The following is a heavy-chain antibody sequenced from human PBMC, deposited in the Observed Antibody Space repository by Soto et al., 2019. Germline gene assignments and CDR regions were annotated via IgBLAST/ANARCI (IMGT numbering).Heavy chain of an antibody. Sequence: SETLSLTCTVSGGSISSYYWSWIRQPPGKGLEWIGHIYYSGSTNYNPSLKSRVTISVDTSKNQFSLKLSSVTAANTAVFYCARQYCSSTTCYAYFDYGGQGTPVTVSS. V-gene: IGHV4-59*08. CDR3: ARQYCSSTTCYAYFDY. CDR1: GGSISSYY. CDR2: IYYSGST. D-gene: IGHD2-2*01. J-gene: IGHJ4*02.